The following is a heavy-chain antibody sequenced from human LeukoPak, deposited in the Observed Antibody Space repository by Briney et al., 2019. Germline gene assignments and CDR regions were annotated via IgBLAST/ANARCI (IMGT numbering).Heavy chain of an antibody. D-gene: IGHD4-17*01. V-gene: IGHV3-9*01. CDR3: ANSYGDYVLTNFDY. Sequence: GGSLRLSCVASGFTFEDYAMNWVRQAPGKGLEWVSGINWNSGNIGYADSVKGRFSISRDNAKNSLYLQMNSLRAEDTAVYYCANSYGDYVLTNFDYWGQGTLVAVSS. CDR1: GFTFEDYA. J-gene: IGHJ4*02. CDR2: INWNSGNI.